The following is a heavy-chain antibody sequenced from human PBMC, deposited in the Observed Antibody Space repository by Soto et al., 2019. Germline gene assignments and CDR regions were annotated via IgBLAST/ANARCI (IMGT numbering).Heavy chain of an antibody. CDR3: ARDPVNPKFTYQNNWFDP. D-gene: IGHD2-2*01. CDR2: IIPIFGTA. CDR1: GGTFSSYA. V-gene: IGHV1-69*13. Sequence: ASVKVSCKASGGTFSSYAISWVRQAPGQGLEWMGGIIPIFGTANYAQKFQGRVTITADESTSTAYMELSSLRSEDTAVYYCARDPVNPKFTYQNNWFDPWGQGTLVTVSS. J-gene: IGHJ5*02.